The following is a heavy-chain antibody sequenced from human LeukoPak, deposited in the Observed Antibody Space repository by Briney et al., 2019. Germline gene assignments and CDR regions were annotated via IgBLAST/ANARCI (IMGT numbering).Heavy chain of an antibody. CDR2: IYWNDDK. V-gene: IGHV2-5*01. CDR1: GFSLRTNGVA. D-gene: IGHD3/OR15-3a*01. Sequence: SGPTLVNPTQTLTLTCTFSGFSLRTNGVAVGWIRQPPGKALEWLALIYWNDDKRCSPSLKSRLTITKDTSKNQVVLSMTNMDPVDTATYYCAHFSWTDAFDVWGQGTMVTVSS. J-gene: IGHJ3*01. CDR3: AHFSWTDAFDV.